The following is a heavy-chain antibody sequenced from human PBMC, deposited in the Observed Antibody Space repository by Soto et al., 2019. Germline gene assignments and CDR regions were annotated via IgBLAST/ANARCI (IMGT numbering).Heavy chain of an antibody. D-gene: IGHD6-19*01. CDR3: MKGPAKTPGYGSAW. Sequence: EVQLLESGGGLVEPGESLRLSCAASGFTFSNCAMRWVRQAPGKGLEWVSGINGIDTGTFYADSVKGRFTTSRDNSRNTLFLQMNTLRADDTAVYYCMKGPAKTPGYGSAWRGQGTLVTVSS. J-gene: IGHJ1*01. CDR2: INGIDTGT. CDR1: GFTFSNCA. V-gene: IGHV3-23*05.